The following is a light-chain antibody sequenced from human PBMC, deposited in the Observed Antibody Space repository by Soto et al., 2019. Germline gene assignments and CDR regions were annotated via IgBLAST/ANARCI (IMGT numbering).Light chain of an antibody. CDR3: HQYDNAPQT. J-gene: IGKJ2*01. CDR1: QTLRRTY. CDR2: GAS. Sequence: EIVLMQSPGTLSLSPGERATLSCRASQTLRRTYIAWYQQKPGQAPRVLIYGASKRATGIPDRFSGSGSGTDFSLTTSRLAPEDFAVYYCHQYDNAPQTYGQGTKVEIK. V-gene: IGKV3-20*01.